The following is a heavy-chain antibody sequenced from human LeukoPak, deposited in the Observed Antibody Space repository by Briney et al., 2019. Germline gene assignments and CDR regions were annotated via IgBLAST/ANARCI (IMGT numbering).Heavy chain of an antibody. CDR2: INSDGSST. V-gene: IGHV3-74*01. Sequence: GGSLRLSCAASGFTFSSYWMHWVRQAPGKGLVWVSRINSDGSSTSYADSVKGRFTISRDNAKNTLYLQMNSLRAEDTAVYYCARDPSYYYDSSGYSSFDYWGQGTLVTASS. CDR3: ARDPSYYYDSSGYSSFDY. D-gene: IGHD3-22*01. CDR1: GFTFSSYW. J-gene: IGHJ4*02.